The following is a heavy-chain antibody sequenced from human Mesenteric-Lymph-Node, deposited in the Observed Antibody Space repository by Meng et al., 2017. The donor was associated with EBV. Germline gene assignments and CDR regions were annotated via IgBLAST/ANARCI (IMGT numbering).Heavy chain of an antibody. J-gene: IGHJ4*02. D-gene: IGHD3-16*01. CDR2: LDLTDGER. CDR1: GYTLRELS. V-gene: IGHV1-24*01. CDR3: ATGDYGRDVFDY. Sequence: HVQLVQSGGEVKKPGASVKVSCKVSGYTLRELSMHWVRQAPGKGLEWMGGLDLTDGERIYAQKFQGRVTMTEDTSTNTAYMELSSLTFEDTAVYYCATGDYGRDVFDYWGQGTLVTVSS.